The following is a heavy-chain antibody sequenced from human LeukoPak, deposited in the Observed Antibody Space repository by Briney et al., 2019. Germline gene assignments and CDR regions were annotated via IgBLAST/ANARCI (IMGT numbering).Heavy chain of an antibody. CDR3: ATNILVRDIINWFDP. J-gene: IGHJ5*02. Sequence: ASVKVSCKASGYTFTGYYMHWVRQAPGQGLEWMGWINPNRGGTNYAQKFQGRVIMTRDTYTGTAYMELSSLRYDDTAVYYCATNILVRDIINWFDPWGQGTLVTVSS. V-gene: IGHV1-2*02. CDR2: INPNRGGT. CDR1: GYTFTGYY. D-gene: IGHD3-10*01.